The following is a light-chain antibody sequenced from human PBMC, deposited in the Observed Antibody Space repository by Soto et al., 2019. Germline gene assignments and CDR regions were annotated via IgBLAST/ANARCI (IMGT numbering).Light chain of an antibody. V-gene: IGLV4-60*02. Sequence: QAVVTQSSSASASLGSSVKLTCTLSSGHSSYIIAWHHQQPGKAPRYLTKLEGSGSYNKGSGVPDRFSGSSSGADRYLTISNLQFEDEANYYCETWDSNTRVFGGGTKLTVL. CDR1: SGHSSYI. J-gene: IGLJ2*01. CDR2: LEGSGSY. CDR3: ETWDSNTRV.